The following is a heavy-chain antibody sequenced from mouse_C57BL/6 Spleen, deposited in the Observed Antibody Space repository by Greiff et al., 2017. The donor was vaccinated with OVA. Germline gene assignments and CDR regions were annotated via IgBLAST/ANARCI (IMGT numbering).Heavy chain of an antibody. D-gene: IGHD2-2*01. J-gene: IGHJ1*03. CDR1: GFTFSDFY. CDR3: ARDAGGYYWYCDV. Sequence: EVKLMESGGGLVQSGRSLRLSCATSGFTFSDFYMEWVRQAPGKGLEWIAASRNKANDYTTEYSASVKGRFIVSRDTSQSILYLQMNALRAEDTAIYYCARDAGGYYWYCDVWGTGTTVTVSS. V-gene: IGHV7-1*01. CDR2: SRNKANDYTT.